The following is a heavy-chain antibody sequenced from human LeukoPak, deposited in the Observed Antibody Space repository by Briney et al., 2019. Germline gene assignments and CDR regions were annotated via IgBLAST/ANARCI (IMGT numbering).Heavy chain of an antibody. J-gene: IGHJ3*02. CDR1: GYTFTSYG. CDR3: ARGMGIAVAGTGAFDI. D-gene: IGHD6-19*01. CDR2: ISAYNDNT. Sequence: GASVKVSCKASGYTFTSYGISWVRQAPGQGLEWMGWISAYNDNTNYAQKLQGRVTMTTDTSTSTVYMELSSLRSEDTAVYYCARGMGIAVAGTGAFDIWGQGTMVTVSS. V-gene: IGHV1-18*01.